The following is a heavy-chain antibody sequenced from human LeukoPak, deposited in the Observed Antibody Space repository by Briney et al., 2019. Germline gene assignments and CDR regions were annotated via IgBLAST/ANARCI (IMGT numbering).Heavy chain of an antibody. CDR3: ARGYCTNGVCYNFDY. J-gene: IGHJ4*02. D-gene: IGHD2-8*01. CDR2: ISYDGSNK. Sequence: PGGSLRLSCAVSGFTFSTYAMHWVRQAPGKGLEWVAVISYDGSNKYCADSVRGRFSISRDNSKHTLYLQMNSLRPEDTAVYYCARGYCTNGVCYNFDYWGQGTLVTVSS. V-gene: IGHV3-30-3*01. CDR1: GFTFSTYA.